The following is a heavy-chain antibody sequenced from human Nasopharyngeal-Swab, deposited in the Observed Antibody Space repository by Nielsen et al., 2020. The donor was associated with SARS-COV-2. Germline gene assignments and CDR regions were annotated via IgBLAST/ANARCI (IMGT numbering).Heavy chain of an antibody. CDR1: GVSITSQY. V-gene: IGHV4-59*11. CDR3: ARRVTSFTMIVVVMTGGISYFDY. D-gene: IGHD3-22*01. CDR2: ISHNSGT. J-gene: IGHJ4*02. Sequence: SETLSLTCTVSGVSITSQYWSWIRQPPGKGLEWIGYISHNSGTSYNPSLKSRVTMFMDTSKNQFSLKLSSVTAADTAVYYCARRVTSFTMIVVVMTGGISYFDYWSQGILVTVSS.